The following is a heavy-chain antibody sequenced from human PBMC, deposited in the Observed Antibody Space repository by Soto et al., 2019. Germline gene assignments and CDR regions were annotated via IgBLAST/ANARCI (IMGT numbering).Heavy chain of an antibody. CDR3: ARGWRAWQGHIVVVVAATQFFDY. CDR1: GGSFSGYY. D-gene: IGHD2-15*01. Sequence: QVQLQQWGAGLLKPSETLSLTCAVYGGSFSGYYWSWIRQPPGKGLEWIGEINHSGSTNYNPSLKGRLTISVHTSKNQFFLKLSAVTAADTAVYYCARGWRAWQGHIVVVVAATQFFDYWGQGTLVTVSS. J-gene: IGHJ4*02. CDR2: INHSGST. V-gene: IGHV4-34*01.